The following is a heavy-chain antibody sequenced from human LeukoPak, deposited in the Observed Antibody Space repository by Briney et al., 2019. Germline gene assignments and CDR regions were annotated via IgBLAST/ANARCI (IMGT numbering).Heavy chain of an antibody. CDR2: IWPDGSNK. Sequence: PGGSLRLSCAASGFTFSIYGIHWVRQAPGKGLEWVAVIWPDGSNKYYADSVKGRFTISRDNSKNTLYLQMNSLRAEDTAVYYCARASGSYDYWGQGTLVTVSS. CDR1: GFTFSIYG. CDR3: ARASGSYDY. V-gene: IGHV3-33*01. J-gene: IGHJ4*02. D-gene: IGHD1-26*01.